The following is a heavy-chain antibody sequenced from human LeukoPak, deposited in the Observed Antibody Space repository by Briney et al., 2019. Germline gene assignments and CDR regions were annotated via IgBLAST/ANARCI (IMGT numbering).Heavy chain of an antibody. D-gene: IGHD3-22*01. CDR1: GYTFTGYY. CDR3: ARDRSWITMIVAGDAFDI. Sequence: ASVKVSCKASGYTFTGYYMHWVRQAPGQGLEWMGWINPNSGGTNYAQKFQGRVTMTRDTSISTAYMELSRLRSDDTAVYYCARDRSWITMIVAGDAFDIWGQGTMVTVSS. CDR2: INPNSGGT. V-gene: IGHV1-2*02. J-gene: IGHJ3*02.